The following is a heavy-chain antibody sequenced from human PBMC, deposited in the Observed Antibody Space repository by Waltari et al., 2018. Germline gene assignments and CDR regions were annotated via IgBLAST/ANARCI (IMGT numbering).Heavy chain of an antibody. CDR1: GYSISSGYY. J-gene: IGHJ3*02. CDR2: IYHSGST. Sequence: QVQLQESGPGLVKPSETLFLTCAVSGYSISSGYYWGWIRQPPGKGLEWIGSIYHSGSTYYNPSLKSRVTISVDTSKNQFSLKLSSVTAADTAVYYCARLLVTTVTVDAFDIWGQGTMVTVSS. D-gene: IGHD4-17*01. V-gene: IGHV4-38-2*01. CDR3: ARLLVTTVTVDAFDI.